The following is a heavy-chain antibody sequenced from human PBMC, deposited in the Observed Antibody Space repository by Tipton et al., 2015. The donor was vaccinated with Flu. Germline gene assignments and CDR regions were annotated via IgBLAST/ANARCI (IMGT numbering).Heavy chain of an antibody. D-gene: IGHD6-19*01. V-gene: IGHV3-23*01. J-gene: IGHJ5*02. CDR3: AKDLSGWRFDP. Sequence: SLRLSCAASGFTFSTSAMTWVRQAPGKGLEWVSTIRGSADDTYYKGSVKGRFTISRDNSKNTPYLQMSSLRAEDTAIYYCAKDLSGWRFDPWGQGTLVTVSS. CDR1: GFTFSTSA. CDR2: IRGSADDT.